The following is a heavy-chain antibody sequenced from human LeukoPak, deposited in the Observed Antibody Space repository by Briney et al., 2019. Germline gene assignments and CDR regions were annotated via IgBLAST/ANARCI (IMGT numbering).Heavy chain of an antibody. V-gene: IGHV4-59*01. J-gene: IGHJ4*02. Sequence: SETLSLTCTVSGGSISSYYWSWIRQPPGKGLEWIEYIYYSGSTNYNPSLKSRVTISVDTSKNQFSLKLSSVTAADTAVYYCARAEAAVLDYWGQGTLVTVSS. CDR3: ARAEAAVLDY. CDR1: GGSISSYY. D-gene: IGHD6-13*01. CDR2: IYYSGST.